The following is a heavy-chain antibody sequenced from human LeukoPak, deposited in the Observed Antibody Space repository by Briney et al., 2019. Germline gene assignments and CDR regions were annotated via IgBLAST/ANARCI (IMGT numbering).Heavy chain of an antibody. CDR1: GGSISSYY. Sequence: SETLSLTCTVSGGSISSYYWSWIRQPPGKGLEWIGYIYYSGSTNYNPSLKSRVTISVDTSENQFSLKLTSVTAADTAVYYCARGDSSSWYLFDYWGRGTLVTVSS. CDR3: ARGDSSSWYLFDY. J-gene: IGHJ4*02. V-gene: IGHV4-59*01. D-gene: IGHD6-13*01. CDR2: IYYSGST.